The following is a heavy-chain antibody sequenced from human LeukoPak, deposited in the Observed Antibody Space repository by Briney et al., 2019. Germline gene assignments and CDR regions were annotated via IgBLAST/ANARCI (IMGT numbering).Heavy chain of an antibody. CDR2: IKQDGGEK. CDR1: GFTFSTYW. CDR3: AGGAGWIFRI. V-gene: IGHV3-7*01. Sequence: PGGSLRLSCAASGFTFSTYWMTWFRQAEGNGLEWVALIKQDGGEKHYVDSVKGRFTISRDNAKNSLYLQMNTLRPEDTAVYYCAGGAGWIFRIWGQGTMLTVSS. D-gene: IGHD3-3*01. J-gene: IGHJ3*02.